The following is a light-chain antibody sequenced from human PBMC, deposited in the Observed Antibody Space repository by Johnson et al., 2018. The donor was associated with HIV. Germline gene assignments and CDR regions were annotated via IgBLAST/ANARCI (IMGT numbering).Light chain of an antibody. V-gene: IGLV1-51*01. CDR2: DNN. CDR1: SSNIGNNY. J-gene: IGLJ1*01. CDR3: GTWDSSLSAGGV. Sequence: QLVLTQPPSVSAAPGQKVTISCSGSSSNIGNNYVSWYQQLPGTAPKLLIYDNNKRPSGIPDRFSGSKSGTSATLGITGLQTGDEADYYCGTWDSSLSAGGVFGTGTKGTVL.